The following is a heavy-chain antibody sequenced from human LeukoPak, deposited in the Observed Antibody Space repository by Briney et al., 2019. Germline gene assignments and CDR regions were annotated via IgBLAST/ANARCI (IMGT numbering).Heavy chain of an antibody. J-gene: IGHJ6*03. D-gene: IGHD1-26*01. CDR1: GGSISSYY. CDR3: ARGDGSPGGHYYYYYYMDV. CDR2: IYYSGST. V-gene: IGHV4-59*01. Sequence: SETLSLTCTVSGGSISSYYWSWIWQPPGKGLEWIGYIYYSGSTNYNPSLKSRVTISVDTSKNQFSLKLSSVTAADTAVYYCARGDGSPGGHYYYYYYMDVWGKGTTVTVSS.